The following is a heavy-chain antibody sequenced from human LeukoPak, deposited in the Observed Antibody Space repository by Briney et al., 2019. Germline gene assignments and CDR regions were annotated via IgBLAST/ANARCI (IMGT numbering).Heavy chain of an antibody. V-gene: IGHV1-8*01. D-gene: IGHD3-3*01. CDR1: GYTFTSYD. J-gene: IGHJ4*02. Sequence: ASVRVSCKASGYTFTSYDINWVRQATGQGLEWMGWMNPNSGNTGYAQKFQGRVTMTRNTSISTACMELSSLRSEDTAVYYCARSYYDFWSGYRYYFDYWGQGTLVTVSS. CDR3: ARSYYDFWSGYRYYFDY. CDR2: MNPNSGNT.